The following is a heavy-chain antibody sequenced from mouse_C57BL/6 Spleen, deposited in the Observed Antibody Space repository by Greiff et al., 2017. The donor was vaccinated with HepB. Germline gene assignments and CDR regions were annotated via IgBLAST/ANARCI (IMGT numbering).Heavy chain of an antibody. J-gene: IGHJ2*01. V-gene: IGHV1-19*01. CDR2: INPYNGGT. Sequence: VQLQQSGPVLVKPGASVKMSCKASGYTFTDYYMNWVKQSHGKSLEWIGVINPYNGGTSYNQKFKGKATLTVDKSSSTAYMELNSLTSEDSAVYDCAREGTTVVAGDYWGQGTTLTVSS. CDR1: GYTFTDYY. CDR3: AREGTTVVAGDY. D-gene: IGHD1-1*01.